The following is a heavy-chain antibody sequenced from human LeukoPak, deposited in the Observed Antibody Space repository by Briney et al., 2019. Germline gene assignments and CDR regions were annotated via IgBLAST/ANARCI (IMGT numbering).Heavy chain of an antibody. Sequence: GGSLRLSCAASGFTFSSYAMHWVRQAPGKGLEWVAVISYDGSYKYYADSVKGRFTISRDNSKNTLYLQMNSLRAEDTAVYYCARVMCCYDSSGRIDYWGQGTLVTVSS. D-gene: IGHD3-22*01. J-gene: IGHJ4*02. V-gene: IGHV3-30*04. CDR1: GFTFSSYA. CDR2: ISYDGSYK. CDR3: ARVMCCYDSSGRIDY.